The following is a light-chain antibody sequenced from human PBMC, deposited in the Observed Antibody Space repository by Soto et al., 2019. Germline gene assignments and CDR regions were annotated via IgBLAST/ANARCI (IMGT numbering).Light chain of an antibody. J-gene: IGLJ1*01. CDR2: EVS. CDR3: SSYAGSNIRYV. V-gene: IGLV2-8*01. Sequence: QSVLTQPPSASGSPGQSVTISCTGTSSDVGGYNCVSWYQQHPGKAPKLMIYEVSKRPSGVPDRFSGSKSGNTASLTVSGLQAEDEADYYCSSYAGSNIRYVFGTGTKVTVL. CDR1: SSDVGGYNC.